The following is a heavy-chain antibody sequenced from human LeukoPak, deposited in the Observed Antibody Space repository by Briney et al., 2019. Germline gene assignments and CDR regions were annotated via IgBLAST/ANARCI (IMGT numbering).Heavy chain of an antibody. CDR2: IKQEGSEK. D-gene: IGHD4-17*01. V-gene: IGHV3-7*01. Sequence: GGSLRLSCAASGFTFSSYWMSWVRQAPGKGLEWVADIKQEGSEKYYVDSVKGRFTISRDNAKNSLYLQMNSLRAEDTAVYYCARDKSYGDSSDYWGQGTLVTVSS. CDR3: ARDKSYGDSSDY. CDR1: GFTFSSYW. J-gene: IGHJ4*02.